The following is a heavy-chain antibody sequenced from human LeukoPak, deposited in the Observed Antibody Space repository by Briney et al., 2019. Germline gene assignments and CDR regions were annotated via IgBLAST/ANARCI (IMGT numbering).Heavy chain of an antibody. V-gene: IGHV3-7*01. CDR1: GLSISGRW. J-gene: IGHJ4*02. CDR3: GYTNNFYH. Sequence: GESLRLSCVASGLSISGRWMNWVRQAPGQGLEWVANIKHDGSEEYYVDSVKGRFTISRDDGRNSVSLQMNSVRAEDTAVYYCGYTNNFYHWGQGTLVVVSS. D-gene: IGHD3-16*02. CDR2: IKHDGSEE.